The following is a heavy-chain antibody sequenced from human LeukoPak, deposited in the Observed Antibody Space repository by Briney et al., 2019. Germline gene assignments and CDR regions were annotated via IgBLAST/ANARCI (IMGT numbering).Heavy chain of an antibody. Sequence: GASVKVSCKASGGTFSSYAISWVRQAPGQGLEWMGGIIPIFGTANYAQKFQGRVTITTDESTSTAYMELSSLRSEDTAVYYCARGGDGYNWKFDYWGQGTLVTVS. CDR3: ARGGDGYNWKFDY. D-gene: IGHD5-24*01. CDR2: IIPIFGTA. J-gene: IGHJ4*02. V-gene: IGHV1-69*05. CDR1: GGTFSSYA.